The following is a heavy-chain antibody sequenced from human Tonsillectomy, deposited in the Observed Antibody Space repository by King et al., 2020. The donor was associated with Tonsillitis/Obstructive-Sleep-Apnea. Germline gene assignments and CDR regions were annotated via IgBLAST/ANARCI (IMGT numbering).Heavy chain of an antibody. CDR3: ARDSDQLVWVYY. V-gene: IGHV3-48*03. J-gene: IGHJ4*02. D-gene: IGHD2-2*01. Sequence: VQLVESGGGLVQPGGSLRLSCAASGFTFSSYEMNWVRQAPGKGLEWVSYISSSGSTIYYADSVKGRFTISRDNAKNSLYLQMNSLRAEDTAVYYCARDSDQLVWVYYWGQGTLVTVSS. CDR2: ISSSGSTI. CDR1: GFTFSSYE.